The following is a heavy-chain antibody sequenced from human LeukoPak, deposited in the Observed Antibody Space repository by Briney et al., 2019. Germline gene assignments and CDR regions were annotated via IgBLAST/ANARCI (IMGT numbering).Heavy chain of an antibody. CDR3: AKDSERSYYARYFDL. J-gene: IGHJ2*01. Sequence: GGSLRLSCAASGFIFSNYAMSWVRQAPGKGLEWVAVISYDGSNKYYADSVKGRFTISRDNSKNTLYLQMNSLRAEDTAVYYCAKDSERSYYARYFDLWGRGTLVTVSS. V-gene: IGHV3-30*18. CDR2: ISYDGSNK. CDR1: GFIFSNYA. D-gene: IGHD1-26*01.